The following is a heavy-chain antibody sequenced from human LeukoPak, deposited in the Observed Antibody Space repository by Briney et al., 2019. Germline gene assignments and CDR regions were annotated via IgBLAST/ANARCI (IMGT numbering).Heavy chain of an antibody. CDR3: ARDHWNGDTL. CDR1: GGSISSYY. V-gene: IGHV4-59*12. D-gene: IGHD1-1*01. CDR2: IYYSGST. Sequence: SETLSLTCTVSGGSISSYYWSWIRQPPGKGLEWIGSIYYSGSTYYNPSLKSRVTISIDTSKNQFSLKLSSVTAADTAVFYCARDHWNGDTLWGQGTMVTVSS. J-gene: IGHJ3*01.